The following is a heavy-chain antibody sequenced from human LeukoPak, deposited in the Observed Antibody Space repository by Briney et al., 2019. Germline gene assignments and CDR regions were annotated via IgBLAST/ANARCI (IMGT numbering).Heavy chain of an antibody. V-gene: IGHV4-59*01. Sequence: SETLSLTCSVSGGSIYSYYWSWIRQPPGKGLDWIGYLYYSGGPTYNPSLKSRVTISADTSKNQLSLNLRFVTAADTAVYFCVRRADFWALPEHTYSFDYWGQGALVTVSS. CDR3: VRRADFWALPEHTYSFDY. CDR1: GGSIYSYY. CDR2: LYYSGGP. J-gene: IGHJ4*02. D-gene: IGHD3/OR15-3a*01.